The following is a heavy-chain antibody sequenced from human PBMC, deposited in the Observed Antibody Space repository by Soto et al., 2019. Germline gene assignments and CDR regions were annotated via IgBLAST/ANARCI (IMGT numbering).Heavy chain of an antibody. D-gene: IGHD3-22*01. Sequence: PGGFLRLSCATSGFTFSSYGLHLVRQAPGKGLEWVAVISYDGSNKYYADSVKGRFTISRDNSKNTLYLQMNSLRAEDTAVYYCAKGVSGYQTDWGQGTLVTVSS. CDR1: GFTFSSYG. J-gene: IGHJ4*02. V-gene: IGHV3-30*18. CDR2: ISYDGSNK. CDR3: AKGVSGYQTD.